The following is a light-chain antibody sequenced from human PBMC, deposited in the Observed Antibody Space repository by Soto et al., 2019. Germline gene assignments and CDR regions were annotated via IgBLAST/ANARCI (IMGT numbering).Light chain of an antibody. Sequence: DIQMTQSPSSLSASVGDRVTINCRASQSISTYLNWYHQKPGKAPDLLIYAASSLKSGVPSRFSGSGSGTDFTLTITGLQPADFATYYCQQNYSIPITFGQGTRREIK. CDR3: QQNYSIPIT. CDR1: QSISTY. V-gene: IGKV1-39*01. J-gene: IGKJ5*01. CDR2: AAS.